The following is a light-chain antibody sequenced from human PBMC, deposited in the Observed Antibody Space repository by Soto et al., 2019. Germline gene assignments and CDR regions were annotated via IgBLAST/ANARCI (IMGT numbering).Light chain of an antibody. CDR2: VAS. CDR1: QSISSN. V-gene: IGKV1-39*01. J-gene: IGKJ2*01. CDR3: QQSYSTPYT. Sequence: DIQMTQSPSSLSASVGDRVTITCRASQSISSNLNWYQQKPGEAPKLLIYVASSLQSGVPSRFSGSESGTDYSLTISSLQTEDFATYYCQQSYSTPYTFGQGTKLEIK.